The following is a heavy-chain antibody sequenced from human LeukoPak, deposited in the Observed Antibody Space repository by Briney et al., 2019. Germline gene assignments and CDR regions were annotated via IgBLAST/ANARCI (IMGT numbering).Heavy chain of an antibody. CDR2: INPDNGNT. D-gene: IGHD7-27*01. J-gene: IGHJ4*02. CDR3: ATSPNWRFDY. Sequence: ASVKVSCKASGYTFTSYGISWVRQAPGQGLEWMGWINPDNGNTNYAQNLQDRVTMTTDTSTSTAYMELRSLRSDDTAVYSCATSPNWRFDYWGQGTLVTVSS. CDR1: GYTFTSYG. V-gene: IGHV1-18*01.